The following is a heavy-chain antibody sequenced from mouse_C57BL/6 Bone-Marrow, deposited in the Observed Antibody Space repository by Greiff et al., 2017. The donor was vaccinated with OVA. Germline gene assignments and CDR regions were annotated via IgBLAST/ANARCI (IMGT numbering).Heavy chain of an antibody. D-gene: IGHD1-1*01. CDR2: ISSGGSYT. CDR1: GFTFSSYG. V-gene: IGHV5-6*01. J-gene: IGHJ3*01. Sequence: EVKLVESGGDLVKPGGSLKLSCAASGFTFSSYGMSWVRQTPDKRLEWVATISSGGSYTYYPDRVKGRFTISRDNAKNTLYLQISSLKSEDTAMYYCARPDYYGSSYEFFADWGQGTLVTVSA. CDR3: ARPDYYGSSYEFFAD.